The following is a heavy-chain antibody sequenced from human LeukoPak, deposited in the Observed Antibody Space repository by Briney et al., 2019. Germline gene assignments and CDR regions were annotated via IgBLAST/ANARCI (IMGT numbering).Heavy chain of an antibody. V-gene: IGHV1-18*01. J-gene: IGHJ4*02. CDR2: ISAYNGNT. CDR1: GYTFTGYG. Sequence: GASVKVSCKASGYTFTGYGISWVRQAPRQGLEWMGWISAYNGNTNYAQKLQGRVTMTTDTSTSTAYMELRRLRSDDTAVYYCARDRTRGYSYGYGYWGQGTLVTVSS. D-gene: IGHD5-18*01. CDR3: ARDRTRGYSYGYGY.